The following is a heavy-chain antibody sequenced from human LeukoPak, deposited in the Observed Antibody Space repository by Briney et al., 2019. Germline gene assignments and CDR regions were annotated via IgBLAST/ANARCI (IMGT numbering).Heavy chain of an antibody. CDR2: ISSSSSYI. CDR3: ARGGPYCSSTSCYGDY. D-gene: IGHD2-2*01. CDR1: GFTFSSYS. Sequence: GGSLRLSCAASGFTFSSYSMNWVRQAPGKGLEWVSSISSSSSYIYYADSVKGRFTISRDNAKNSLYLQMNSLRAEDTAVYYCARGGPYCSSTSCYGDYWGQGTLVTVSP. V-gene: IGHV3-21*01. J-gene: IGHJ4*02.